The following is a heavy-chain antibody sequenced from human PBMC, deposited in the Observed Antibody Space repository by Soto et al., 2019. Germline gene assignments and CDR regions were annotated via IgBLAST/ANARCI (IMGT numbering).Heavy chain of an antibody. Sequence: SETLCLTCAVYGGSFSCYYGSWIRQPPGKGLEWIGEINHSGSTNYNPSLKSRVTISVDTSKNQFSLKLSSVTAADTAVYYCARVGITMVRGVKGYMDVWGKGTTVTVSS. CDR3: ARVGITMVRGVKGYMDV. D-gene: IGHD3-10*01. CDR2: INHSGST. J-gene: IGHJ6*03. V-gene: IGHV4-34*01. CDR1: GGSFSCYY.